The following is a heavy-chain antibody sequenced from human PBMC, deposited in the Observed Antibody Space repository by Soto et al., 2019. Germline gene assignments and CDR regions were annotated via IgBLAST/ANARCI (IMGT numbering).Heavy chain of an antibody. CDR3: AKEYSGYDHFDY. D-gene: IGHD5-12*01. CDR2: ISYDGSNK. V-gene: IGHV3-30*18. Sequence: PGGSLRLSCAASGFTFSSYDMHWVRQAPGKGLEWVAVISYDGSNKYYADSVKGRFTISRDNSKNTLYLQMNSLRAEDTAVYYCAKEYSGYDHFDYWSQGTLVTVSS. J-gene: IGHJ4*02. CDR1: GFTFSSYD.